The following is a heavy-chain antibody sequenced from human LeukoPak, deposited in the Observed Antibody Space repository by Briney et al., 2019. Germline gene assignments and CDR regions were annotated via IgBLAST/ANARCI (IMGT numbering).Heavy chain of an antibody. D-gene: IGHD3-3*01. CDR2: ISYDGSNK. V-gene: IGHV3-30*01. CDR1: GFTFSSYA. CDR3: ARDFGLGIDY. Sequence: GGSLRLSCAASGFTFSSYAMHWVRQAPGKGLEWVAVISYDGSNKYYADSVKGRFTISRDNSKNTLYLQMNSLRAEDTAVYYCARDFGLGIDYWGQGTLVTVSS. J-gene: IGHJ4*02.